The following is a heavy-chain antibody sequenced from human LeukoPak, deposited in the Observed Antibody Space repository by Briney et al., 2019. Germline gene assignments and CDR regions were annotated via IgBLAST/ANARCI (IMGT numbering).Heavy chain of an antibody. J-gene: IGHJ6*02. Sequence: GGSLRLSCAASGFTVSSNYMSWVRQAPGKGLEWVSVIYSGGSTYYADSVKGRFTISRHNSKNTLYLQMNSLRAEDTAVYYCARDFSRPARQWLDRTAEDYYYYGMDVWGQGTTVTVSS. CDR1: GFTVSSNY. D-gene: IGHD6-19*01. CDR2: IYSGGST. CDR3: ARDFSRPARQWLDRTAEDYYYYGMDV. V-gene: IGHV3-53*04.